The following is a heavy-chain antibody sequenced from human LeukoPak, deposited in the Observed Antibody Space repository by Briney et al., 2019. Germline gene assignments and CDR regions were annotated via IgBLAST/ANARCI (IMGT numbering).Heavy chain of an antibody. CDR1: GGSIGSYY. CDR3: ARANSGPFDY. CDR2: IYYSGST. Sequence: SETLSLTCTVSGGSIGSYYWSWIRQPPGKGLEWIGYIYYSGSTNYNPSLKSRVTISVDTSKNQFSLKLSSVTAADTAVYYCARANSGPFDYWGQGTLVTVSS. J-gene: IGHJ4*02. V-gene: IGHV4-59*01. D-gene: IGHD5-12*01.